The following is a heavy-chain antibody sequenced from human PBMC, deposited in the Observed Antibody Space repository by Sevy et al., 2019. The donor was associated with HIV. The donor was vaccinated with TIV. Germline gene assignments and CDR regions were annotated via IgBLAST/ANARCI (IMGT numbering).Heavy chain of an antibody. J-gene: IGHJ6*02. D-gene: IGHD1-26*01. Sequence: GGSLRLSCAASGFTFSSYSMNWVRQAPGKGLEWVSYISSSSSTIYYADSVKGRFTISRDNAKNSLYLQMNSLRDEDTAVHYCARERGTGLWERYSGSYYSTSYGMDVWGQGTTVTVSS. V-gene: IGHV3-48*02. CDR2: ISSSSSTI. CDR3: ARERGTGLWERYSGSYYSTSYGMDV. CDR1: GFTFSSYS.